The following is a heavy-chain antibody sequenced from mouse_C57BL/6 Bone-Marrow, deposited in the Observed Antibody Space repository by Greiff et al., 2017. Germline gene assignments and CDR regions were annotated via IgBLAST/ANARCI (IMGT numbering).Heavy chain of an antibody. D-gene: IGHD1-1*01. Sequence: EESGAELVSPGSSVKMSCKTSGYTFTSYGINWVKQRPGQGLEWIGYIYSGNGYNEYNEKFQGKATLTSDTASSTAYIQLSSLTSEDYAIYFCAPYYGSSYWGQGTLVTVSA. V-gene: IGHV1-58*01. CDR1: GYTFTSYG. CDR3: APYYGSSY. J-gene: IGHJ3*01. CDR2: IYSGNGYN.